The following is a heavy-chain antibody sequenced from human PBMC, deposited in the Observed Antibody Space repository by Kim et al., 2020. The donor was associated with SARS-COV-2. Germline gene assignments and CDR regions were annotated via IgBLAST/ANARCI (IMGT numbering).Heavy chain of an antibody. J-gene: IGHJ5*02. D-gene: IGHD2-8*01. Sequence: SETLSLTCTVSGGSISSSSYYWGWIRQPPGKGLEWIGSIYYSGSTYYNPSLKSRVTISVDTSKNQFSLKLSSVTAADTAVYYCARRQNMYLATDANNWFDPWGQGTLVTVSS. CDR3: ARRQNMYLATDANNWFDP. V-gene: IGHV4-39*01. CDR2: IYYSGST. CDR1: GGSISSSSYY.